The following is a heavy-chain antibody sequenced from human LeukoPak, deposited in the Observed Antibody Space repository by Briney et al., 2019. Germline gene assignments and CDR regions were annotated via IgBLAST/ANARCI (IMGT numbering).Heavy chain of an antibody. J-gene: IGHJ6*02. CDR2: IPYDGSNK. V-gene: IGHV3-30*18. Sequence: GRSLRLSCAVSGFTFSSYGFHWVRQAPGKGLEWVAVIPYDGSNKYYADSVKGRFTISRDNSKNTLYPQMNTLRAEDTAVYYCAKEVGYGMDVWGQGTTVTVSS. CDR1: GFTFSSYG. D-gene: IGHD1-26*01. CDR3: AKEVGYGMDV.